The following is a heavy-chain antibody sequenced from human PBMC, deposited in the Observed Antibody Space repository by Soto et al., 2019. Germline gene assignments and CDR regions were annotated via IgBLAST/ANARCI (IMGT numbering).Heavy chain of an antibody. V-gene: IGHV4-59*12. CDR1: VESISIYY. D-gene: IGHD2-8*01. CDR2: MYYSGST. Sequence: SETLSLTCTVSVESISIYYWSWIRQPPGKGLEWIGYMYYSGSTNYNPSLKSRVTISVDTSKNQFSLKLSSVTAADTAVYYCARVHPYCTNGVCYPSFDYWGQGTLVTVSS. J-gene: IGHJ4*02. CDR3: ARVHPYCTNGVCYPSFDY.